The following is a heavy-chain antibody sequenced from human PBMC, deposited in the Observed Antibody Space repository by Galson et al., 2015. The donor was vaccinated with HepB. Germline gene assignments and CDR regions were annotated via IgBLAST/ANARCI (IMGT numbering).Heavy chain of an antibody. Sequence: SLRLSCAASGLTLRSYVMTWVRQAPGKGLEWVSAISGDGATAYYADSVKGRLTISRDNSKNTLYLQMNRVRADDTAVYYCAKAYGDYGNYYYNGMDVWGQGTTVTVSS. J-gene: IGHJ6*02. D-gene: IGHD4-17*01. CDR3: AKAYGDYGNYYYNGMDV. V-gene: IGHV3-23*01. CDR2: ISGDGATA. CDR1: GLTLRSYV.